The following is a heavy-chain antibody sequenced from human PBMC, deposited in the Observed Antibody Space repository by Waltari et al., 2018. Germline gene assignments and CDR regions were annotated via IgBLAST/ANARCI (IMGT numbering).Heavy chain of an antibody. CDR1: GDSISSSSYY. D-gene: IGHD2-15*01. V-gene: IGHV4-39*01. CDR2: MYYSGST. Sequence: QLQLQESGPGLVKASETLSLTCTVSGDSISSSSYYWGWVRQPPGKGLEWIGNMYYSGSTHYNPPLKSRVTISGDTSKSQFSLKLSSVTAADTSMYYCVRHARTTSGGKHFDHWGQGMLITVSP. J-gene: IGHJ4*02. CDR3: VRHARTTSGGKHFDH.